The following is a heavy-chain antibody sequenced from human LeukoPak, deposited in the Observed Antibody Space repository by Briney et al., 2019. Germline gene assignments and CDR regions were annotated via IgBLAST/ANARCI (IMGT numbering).Heavy chain of an antibody. CDR2: IDLGGST. V-gene: IGHV4-34*01. CDR1: GGTFSGYY. Sequence: SETLSLTCAVHGGTFSGYYWTWIRQSPGKGLEWIGEIDLGGSTNYNPSLKSRVTMSLDTSKNQSSLKLSSVTAADTAVYYCGRARAPNVWGQGTLVTVSS. J-gene: IGHJ4*02. CDR3: GRARAPNV.